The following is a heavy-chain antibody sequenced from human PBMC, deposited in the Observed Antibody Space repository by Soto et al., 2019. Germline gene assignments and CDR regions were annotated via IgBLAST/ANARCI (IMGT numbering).Heavy chain of an antibody. J-gene: IGHJ5*02. Sequence: PSETLSLTCTVSGGSISSGGYYWSWIRQHPGKGLEWIGYIYYSGSTYYNPSLKSRVTISVDTSKNQFSLKLSSVTAADTAVYYCARDRGPSGWGSWFDPWGQGTLVTAPQ. CDR3: ARDRGPSGWGSWFDP. V-gene: IGHV4-31*03. CDR1: GGSISSGGYY. D-gene: IGHD3-3*01. CDR2: IYYSGST.